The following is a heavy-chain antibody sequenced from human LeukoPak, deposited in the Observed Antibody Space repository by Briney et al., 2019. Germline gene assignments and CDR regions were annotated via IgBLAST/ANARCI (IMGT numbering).Heavy chain of an antibody. D-gene: IGHD6-13*01. J-gene: IGHJ4*02. CDR1: GFTFSSYA. Sequence: GGSLRLSCAASGFTFSSYAMSWVRQAPGKGLEWVSAISGSGGSTYYADSVKGRFTISRDNSKNTLYLQMNSLRAEDTAVYYCAKTDRSTTIAAAGTVDYWGQGTLVTVSS. CDR3: AKTDRSTTIAAAGTVDY. V-gene: IGHV3-23*01. CDR2: ISGSGGST.